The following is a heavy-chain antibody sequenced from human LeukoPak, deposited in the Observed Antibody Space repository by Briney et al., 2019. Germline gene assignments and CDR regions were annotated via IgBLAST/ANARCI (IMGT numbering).Heavy chain of an antibody. D-gene: IGHD5-18*01. CDR1: GGSISSSNW. V-gene: IGHV4-4*02. Sequence: PSETLSLTCVVSGGSISSSNWWGWVRQPPGKGLEWIGEIYHDGSTNYNPSLKSRVTISIDKSKNQFSLKLRSVTAADTAVYYCAREDGTAMDNAFDIWSQGTMVTVSS. J-gene: IGHJ3*02. CDR3: AREDGTAMDNAFDI. CDR2: IYHDGST.